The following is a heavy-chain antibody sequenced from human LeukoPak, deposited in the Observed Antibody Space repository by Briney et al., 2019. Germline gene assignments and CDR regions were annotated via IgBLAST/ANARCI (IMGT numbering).Heavy chain of an antibody. V-gene: IGHV1-69*13. CDR3: ARAVVVTATTNYYYYGMDV. D-gene: IGHD2-21*02. CDR2: IISIFGTA. Sequence: ASVKVSCKASGGTFSSYAINWVRQAPGQGLEWMGGIISIFGTANYAQKFQGRVTITADESTSTAYMELSSLRSEDTAVYYCARAVVVTATTNYYYYGMDVWGQGTTVTVSS. CDR1: GGTFSSYA. J-gene: IGHJ6*02.